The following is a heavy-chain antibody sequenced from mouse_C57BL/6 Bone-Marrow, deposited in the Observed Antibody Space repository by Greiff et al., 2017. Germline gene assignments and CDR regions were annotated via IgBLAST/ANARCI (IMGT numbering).Heavy chain of an antibody. CDR2: ISNLAYSI. J-gene: IGHJ1*03. Sequence: EVKLMESGGGLVQPGGSLKLSCAASGFTFSDYGMAWVRQAPRKGPEWVAFISNLAYSIYYADTVTGRFTISRENAKNTLYLEMSSLRSEDTAMYYCARDDYEGYWYCDVWGTGTTVTVSS. CDR1: GFTFSDYG. V-gene: IGHV5-15*01. D-gene: IGHD2-4*01. CDR3: ARDDYEGYWYCDV.